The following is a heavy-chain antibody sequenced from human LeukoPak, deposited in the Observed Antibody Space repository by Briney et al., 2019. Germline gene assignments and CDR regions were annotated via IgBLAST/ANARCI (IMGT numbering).Heavy chain of an antibody. V-gene: IGHV3-15*07. J-gene: IGHJ4*02. CDR3: TTRGLLFDY. CDR1: GFSFSDAW. CDR2: IKSKVDGGTP. Sequence: GGSLRLSCAASGFSFSDAWMNWVRQAPGKGLEWVGHIKSKVDGGTPDYVAPVKGRFTISRDDSKNTLYLQMNSLKTEDTAVYYCTTRGLLFDYWGQGTLVTVSS. D-gene: IGHD5-18*01.